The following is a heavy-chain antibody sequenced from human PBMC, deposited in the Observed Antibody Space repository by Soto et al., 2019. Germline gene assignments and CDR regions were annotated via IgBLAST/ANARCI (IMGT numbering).Heavy chain of an antibody. CDR1: GFTFSSYA. J-gene: IGHJ5*02. CDR3: ARDLRAVYSSWP. V-gene: IGHV3-30-3*01. Sequence: QPGGSLRLSCAASGFTFSSYAMHWVRQAPGKGLEWVAVISYDGSNKYYADSVKGRFTISRDNSKNTLYLQMNSLRAEDTAVYYCARDLRAVYSSWPWGQGTLVTVSS. CDR2: ISYDGSNK. D-gene: IGHD6-6*01.